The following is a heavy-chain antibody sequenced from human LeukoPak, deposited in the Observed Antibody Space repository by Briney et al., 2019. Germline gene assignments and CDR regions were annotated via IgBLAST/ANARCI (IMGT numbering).Heavy chain of an antibody. D-gene: IGHD3-9*01. CDR3: ARGQPSYYDILTGYYRHYYMDV. J-gene: IGHJ6*03. V-gene: IGHV4-4*02. Sequence: SGTLSLTCAVSGGSISSSNWWSWVRQPPGKGLEWIGEIYHSGSTNYNPSLKSRVTISVDTSKNQFSLKLSSVTAADTAVYYCARGQPSYYDILTGYYRHYYMDVWGKGTTVTISS. CDR1: GGSISSSNW. CDR2: IYHSGST.